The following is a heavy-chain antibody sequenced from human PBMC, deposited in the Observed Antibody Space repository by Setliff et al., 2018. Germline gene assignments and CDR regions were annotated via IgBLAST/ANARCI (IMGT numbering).Heavy chain of an antibody. CDR2: IYTSWST. V-gene: IGHV4-61*09. CDR3: ARTGTYRYFDS. J-gene: IGHJ4*02. Sequence: SETLSLTCTVSGDSISSRRNYWGWFRQPAGKELEWIGQIYTSWSTNYNPSLKSRVTISLDTSKNQFSLSLTSVTAEDTAVYYCARTGTYRYFDSWGQGTRVTVSS. CDR1: GDSISSRRNY. D-gene: IGHD1-1*01.